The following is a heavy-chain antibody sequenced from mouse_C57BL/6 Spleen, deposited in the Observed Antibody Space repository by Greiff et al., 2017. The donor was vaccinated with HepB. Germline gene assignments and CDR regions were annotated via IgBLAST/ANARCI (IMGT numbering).Heavy chain of an antibody. CDR2: INPSTGGT. CDR1: GYSFTGYY. CDR3: SRDLGHSWYFDV. J-gene: IGHJ1*03. D-gene: IGHD4-1*01. V-gene: IGHV1-42*01. Sequence: EVQLQQSGPELVKPGASVKISCKASGYSFTGYYMNWVKQSPEKSLEWIGEINPSTGGTTYNQKFKAKATLTVDKSSSTAYMQLKSLTSEDSAVYYCSRDLGHSWYFDVWGTGTTVTVSS.